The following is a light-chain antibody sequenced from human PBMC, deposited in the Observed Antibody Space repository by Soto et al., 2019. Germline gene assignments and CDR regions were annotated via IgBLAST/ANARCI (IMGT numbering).Light chain of an antibody. J-gene: IGLJ1*01. CDR2: EVS. Sequence: QSVLTQPASVSGSPGQSITISCTGTSSDVGGYNYVSWYQQPPGKAPKLMIYEVSNRPSGVSNRFSGYKSGNPASLTISGLQAEDEADYYCSSYTSSSTRNYVFGTGTKVTVL. V-gene: IGLV2-14*01. CDR3: SSYTSSSTRNYV. CDR1: SSDVGGYNY.